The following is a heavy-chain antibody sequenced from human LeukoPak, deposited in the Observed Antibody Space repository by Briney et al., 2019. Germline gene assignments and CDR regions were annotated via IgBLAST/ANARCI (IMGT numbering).Heavy chain of an antibody. CDR3: AKAFARYDILTGDN. D-gene: IGHD3-9*01. CDR1: GFTFSSYA. Sequence: PGGSLRPPCAASGFTFSSYAMSWVRQVPGKGLEWVSAISGSGGSTYYADSVKGRFTISRDNSKNTLYLQMNSLRAEDTAVYYCAKAFARYDILTGDNWGQGTLVTVSS. CDR2: ISGSGGST. V-gene: IGHV3-23*01. J-gene: IGHJ4*02.